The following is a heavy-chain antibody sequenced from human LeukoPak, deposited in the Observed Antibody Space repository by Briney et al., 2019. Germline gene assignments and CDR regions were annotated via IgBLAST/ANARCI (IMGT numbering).Heavy chain of an antibody. CDR1: GYTFTGYY. J-gene: IGHJ3*02. V-gene: IGHV1-2*02. CDR2: INPNSGGT. Sequence: GASVKVSCKASGYTFTGYYMHWVRQAPGQGLEWMGWINPNSGGTNYAQKFQGRVTMTRDTSISTAYMELRSLRSDDTAVYYCARDGRGVRYDSSGYYDDAFDIWGQGTMVTVSS. CDR3: ARDGRGVRYDSSGYYDDAFDI. D-gene: IGHD3-22*01.